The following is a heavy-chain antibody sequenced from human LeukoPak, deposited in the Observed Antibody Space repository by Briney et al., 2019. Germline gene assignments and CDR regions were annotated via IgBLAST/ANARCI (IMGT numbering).Heavy chain of an antibody. V-gene: IGHV5-51*01. Sequence: GESLKISCKGSGYSFTNYWIGWVRRMPGKGLEWMGIIYPRDSDTRYSPSFQGQVTISADKSISTAYLQWSSLKASDTAMYYCARHSDFWSGYLLDYWGQGTLVTVSS. CDR1: GYSFTNYW. CDR2: IYPRDSDT. CDR3: ARHSDFWSGYLLDY. J-gene: IGHJ4*02. D-gene: IGHD3-3*01.